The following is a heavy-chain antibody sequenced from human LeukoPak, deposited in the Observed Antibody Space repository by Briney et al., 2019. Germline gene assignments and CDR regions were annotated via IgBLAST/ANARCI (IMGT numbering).Heavy chain of an antibody. J-gene: IGHJ1*01. D-gene: IGHD3-22*01. Sequence: GGSLRLSCAASGFTFGSYGMSWVRQAPGKGLEWVSFITPNADRTSYADFVEGRFTISRDNPRNTLYMQMNSLRDEDTAIYYCAIMHGYYDGSGYWVQWGQGTLVTVSP. CDR2: ITPNADRT. CDR1: GFTFGSYG. CDR3: AIMHGYYDGSGYWVQ. V-gene: IGHV3-23*01.